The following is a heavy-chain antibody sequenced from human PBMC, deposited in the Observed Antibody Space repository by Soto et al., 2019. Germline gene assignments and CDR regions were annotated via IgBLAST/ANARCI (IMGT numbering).Heavy chain of an antibody. V-gene: IGHV3-66*01. Sequence: GGSLRLSCAVSGFTVSSNYMTWVRQAPGKGLEWVSVIFSGGYTFYADSVRDRFTISRDNSRNTLFLQMNSLRAEDMAVYYCATSTISGRPPPLDYWGQGTLVTVSS. D-gene: IGHD2-2*02. J-gene: IGHJ4*02. CDR1: GFTVSSNY. CDR3: ATSTISGRPPPLDY. CDR2: IFSGGYT.